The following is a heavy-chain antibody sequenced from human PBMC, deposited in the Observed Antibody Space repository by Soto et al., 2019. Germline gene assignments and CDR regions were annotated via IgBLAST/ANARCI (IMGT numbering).Heavy chain of an antibody. CDR3: AKRVQLTQGAYYYYGMDV. J-gene: IGHJ6*02. V-gene: IGHV3-23*01. CDR1: GFTFSSYA. D-gene: IGHD2-2*01. Sequence: PGGSLRLSCAASGFTFSSYAMSGVRHAPGKGLEWVSAISGSGGSTYYADSVKGRFTISRDNTKNTLYLQMNSLRAEDTAVYYCAKRVQLTQGAYYYYGMDVWGQGTTVTVSS. CDR2: ISGSGGST.